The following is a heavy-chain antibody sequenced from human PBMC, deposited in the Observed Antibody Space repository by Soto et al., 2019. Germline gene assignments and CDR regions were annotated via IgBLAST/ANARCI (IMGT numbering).Heavy chain of an antibody. CDR2: IYSGGST. V-gene: IGHV3-66*01. J-gene: IGHJ6*03. Sequence: GGSLRLSCAASGFTVSSNYMSWVRQAPGKGLEWVSVIYSGGSTYYADSVKGRFTISRDNSKNTLYLQMNSLRAEDTAVYYCARLHGSYYYYYMDVWGKGTTVTVS. CDR3: ARLHGSYYYYYMDV. CDR1: GFTVSSNY.